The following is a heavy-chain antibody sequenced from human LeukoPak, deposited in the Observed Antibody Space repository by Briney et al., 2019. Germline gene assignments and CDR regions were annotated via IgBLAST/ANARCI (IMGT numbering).Heavy chain of an antibody. CDR2: ISGSGGST. J-gene: IGHJ4*02. D-gene: IGHD6-19*01. V-gene: IGHV3-23*01. CDR1: GFTFSSYA. Sequence: GGSLRLSCAASGFTFSSYAMSWVRQAPGKGLEWVSAISGSGGSTYYADCVKGRFIISRDNHNNTLYLQMHSLRAEDTAVYYCAKVRYGIAVAGLEDYWGQGAPVTVSS. CDR3: AKVRYGIAVAGLEDY.